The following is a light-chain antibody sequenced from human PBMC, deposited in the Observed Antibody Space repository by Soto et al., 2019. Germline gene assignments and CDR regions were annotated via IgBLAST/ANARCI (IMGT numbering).Light chain of an antibody. CDR3: QHYGNTPPSVT. Sequence: DIQMTQSPSSVSASVGDRVTITCRASQGISSWLAWYQQKPGKAPNLLIYAASSLQSGVPSRFSGSGSGTDFTLTISRLEPEDFAVYYCQHYGNTPPSVTFGPGTKVDIK. V-gene: IGKV1-12*01. CDR1: QGISSW. CDR2: AAS. J-gene: IGKJ3*01.